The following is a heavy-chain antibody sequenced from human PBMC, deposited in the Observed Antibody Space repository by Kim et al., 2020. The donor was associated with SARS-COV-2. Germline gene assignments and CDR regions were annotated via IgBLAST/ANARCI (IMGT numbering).Heavy chain of an antibody. CDR2: TYYRSKWYN. Sequence: SQTLSLTCAISGDSVSSNSAAWNWIRQYPSRGLEGLGRTYYRSKWYNDYEVYVKSRITINPDTSKNQFSLQLNSVTPEDTAVYYCASDSVGSSWYFYYYYGMDVWGQGTTVTVSS. J-gene: IGHJ6*02. CDR1: GDSVSSNSAA. V-gene: IGHV6-1*01. D-gene: IGHD6-13*01. CDR3: ASDSVGSSWYFYYYYGMDV.